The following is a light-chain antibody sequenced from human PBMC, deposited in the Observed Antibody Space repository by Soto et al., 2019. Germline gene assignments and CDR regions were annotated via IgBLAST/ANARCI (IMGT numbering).Light chain of an antibody. CDR3: QQRSNWPAT. Sequence: EIVLTQSPGTVSLSPVERATLSCMASQSVSSYLAWYQQKPGQAPRLLIYDASNRATGIPARFSGSGSGTDFTLTISSLEPEDFAVYYCQQRSNWPATFGQGTRLEIK. V-gene: IGKV3-11*01. J-gene: IGKJ5*01. CDR1: QSVSSY. CDR2: DAS.